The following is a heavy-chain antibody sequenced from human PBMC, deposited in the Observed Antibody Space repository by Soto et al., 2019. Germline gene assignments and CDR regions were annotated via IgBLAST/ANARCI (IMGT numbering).Heavy chain of an antibody. V-gene: IGHV3-23*01. CDR1: GFTFSSYA. Sequence: GGSLRLSCAASGFTFSSYAMSWVRQAPGKGLEWVSAISGSGGSTYYADSVKGRFTISRDNSKNTLYLQMNSLRAEDTAVYYCAKQYYYDSSGYYYFDYWGQGTLVTVSS. CDR2: ISGSGGST. D-gene: IGHD3-22*01. CDR3: AKQYYYDSSGYYYFDY. J-gene: IGHJ4*02.